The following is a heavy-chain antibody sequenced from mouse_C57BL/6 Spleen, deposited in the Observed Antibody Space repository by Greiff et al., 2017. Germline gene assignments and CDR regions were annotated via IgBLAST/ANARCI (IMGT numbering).Heavy chain of an antibody. D-gene: IGHD2-4*01. J-gene: IGHJ3*01. CDR1: GFTFSDYG. Sequence: EVQGVESGGGLVKPGGSLKLSCAASGFTFSDYGMHWVRQAPEKGLEWVAYISSGSSTIYYADTVKGRFTISRDNAKNTLFLQMTSLRSEDTAMYYCARGGSYYNYDAMAYWGQGTLVTVSA. V-gene: IGHV5-17*01. CDR3: ARGGSYYNYDAMAY. CDR2: ISSGSSTI.